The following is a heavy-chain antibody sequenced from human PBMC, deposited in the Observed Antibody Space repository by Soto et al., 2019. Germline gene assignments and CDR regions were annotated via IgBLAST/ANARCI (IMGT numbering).Heavy chain of an antibody. V-gene: IGHV3-48*02. J-gene: IGHJ4*02. Sequence: EVQLVESGGGLVQPGGSLRLSCAASGFTFSSHSMNWVRQAPGKGLEWVSYISSSSSTIYHADSVKGRFTISRDNAKNSLYLQMNSLRDEDTAVYYCARGRPYYFGYWGQGTLVTVSS. CDR3: ARGRPYYFGY. CDR2: ISSSSSTI. CDR1: GFTFSSHS.